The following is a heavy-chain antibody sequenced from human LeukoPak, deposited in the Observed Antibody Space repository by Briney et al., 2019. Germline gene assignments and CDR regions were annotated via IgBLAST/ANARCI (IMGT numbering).Heavy chain of an antibody. V-gene: IGHV1-46*01. CDR2: INPSGGST. CDR1: GYTFTSYY. Sequence: GASVKVSCKASGYTFTSYYMHWVRQAPGQGLEWMGIINPSGGSTSYAQKFQGRVTMTRNTSISTAYMELSSLRSEDTAVYYCARPMVRGVIIPTPYFQHWGQGTLVTVSS. D-gene: IGHD3-10*01. J-gene: IGHJ1*01. CDR3: ARPMVRGVIIPTPYFQH.